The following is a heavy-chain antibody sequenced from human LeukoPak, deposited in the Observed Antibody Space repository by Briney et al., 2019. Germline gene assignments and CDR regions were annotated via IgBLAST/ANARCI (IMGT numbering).Heavy chain of an antibody. Sequence: GGSLRLSCAASGLTVGSYGTTWVRQAPGKGLEWVSAFSATDGSAQYAESVKGRFTITRDNSKNSLYLQMNSLRDEDTAVYYCAKARIAAAGTGAFDVWGQGTMVTVSS. CDR2: FSATDGSA. D-gene: IGHD6-13*01. V-gene: IGHV3-23*01. CDR1: GLTVGSYG. CDR3: AKARIAAAGTGAFDV. J-gene: IGHJ3*01.